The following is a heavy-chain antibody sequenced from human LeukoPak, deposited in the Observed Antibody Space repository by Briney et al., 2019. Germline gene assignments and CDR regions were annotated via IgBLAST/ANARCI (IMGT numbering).Heavy chain of an antibody. CDR1: GYTFSNYG. V-gene: IGHV1-18*01. CDR3: ARDGGYFDWPRPTPGKYYFDY. CDR2: ISVYTGYT. J-gene: IGHJ4*02. Sequence: GASVKVSCKASGYTFSNYGVTWVRQAPGQGLEWMGCISVYTGYTNYAQNFQGRVTMTTDTSTNTAYMELRSLTTDDTAVYFCARDGGYFDWPRPTPGKYYFDYWGQGTLVTVTS. D-gene: IGHD3-9*01.